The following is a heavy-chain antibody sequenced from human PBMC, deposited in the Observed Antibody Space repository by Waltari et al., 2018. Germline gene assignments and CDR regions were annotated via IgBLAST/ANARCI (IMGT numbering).Heavy chain of an antibody. V-gene: IGHV3-23*01. CDR1: GFTFSNYA. J-gene: IGHJ5*01. Sequence: EVQLLESGGGLVQPGGSLRLSCAASGFTFSNYAMTWVRQAPGKGLEWVSGITSSGGSTYYAASVKGRFTISRDNSKNTLDLQVNSLRSDDTAVYFCARGRGFIIDTWGHGTLVTVSS. CDR3: ARGRGFIIDT. CDR2: ITSSGGST. D-gene: IGHD3-10*01.